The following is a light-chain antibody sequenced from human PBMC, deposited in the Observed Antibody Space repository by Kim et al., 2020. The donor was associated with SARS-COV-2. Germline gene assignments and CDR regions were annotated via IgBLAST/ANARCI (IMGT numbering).Light chain of an antibody. CDR2: DAS. J-gene: IGKJ5*01. CDR1: HNINNN. V-gene: IGKV3-11*01. CDR3: RQRGVGPYT. Sequence: VVLTQSPVTLSLSPGERVTLSCRATHNINNNLGWYQQRSGQPPRLLIYDASKRAAGIPARFSGGGSGTDFTLTISSLQPEDFAIYYCRQRGVGPYTFGQGTRLEIK.